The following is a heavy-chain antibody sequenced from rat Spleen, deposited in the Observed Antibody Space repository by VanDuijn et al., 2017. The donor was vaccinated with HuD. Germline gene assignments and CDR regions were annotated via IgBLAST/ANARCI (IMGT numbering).Heavy chain of an antibody. Sequence: EVQLVESGGGLVQPGRSLKLSCAASGFTFSNYYMAWVRQAPTKGLEWVATINYDGRSTFYRDSVRDRFTISRDNAKSTLYLQMDSLKSEETATYYCARQVRGERTYYYVMDAWGQGASVTVSS. J-gene: IGHJ4*01. D-gene: IGHD4-3*01. CDR1: GFTFSNYY. CDR2: INYDGRST. CDR3: ARQVRGERTYYYVMDA. V-gene: IGHV5-7*01.